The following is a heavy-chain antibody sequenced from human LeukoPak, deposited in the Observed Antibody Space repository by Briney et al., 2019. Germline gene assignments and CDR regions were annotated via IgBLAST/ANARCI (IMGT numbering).Heavy chain of an antibody. J-gene: IGHJ5*02. CDR2: IYYSGSS. CDR1: GGSISSSSYY. CDR3: ALYYYDSSGYSNWFDP. Sequence: SETLSLTCAVSGGSISSSSYYWGWIRQPPGKGLEWIGNIYYSGSSYYNPSLKSRVTISVDTSKSQFSLKLSSVTAADTAVYHCALYYYDSSGYSNWFDPWGQGILVTVSS. D-gene: IGHD3-22*01. V-gene: IGHV4-39*01.